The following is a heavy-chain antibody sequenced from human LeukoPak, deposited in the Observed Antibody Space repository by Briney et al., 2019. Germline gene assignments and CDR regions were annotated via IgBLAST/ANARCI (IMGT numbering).Heavy chain of an antibody. J-gene: IGHJ6*04. CDR3: ARASGSYGSGSYYYYGMDV. CDR2: IFHSGST. Sequence: SETLSLTCAVSGYSISSGYYWGWIRQPPGKGLEWIGSIFHSGSTYYNPSLKSRVNMSVDASKNQISLKLSSVTAADTAVYYCARASGSYGSGSYYYYGMDVWGKGTTVTVSS. V-gene: IGHV4-38-2*01. CDR1: GYSISSGYY. D-gene: IGHD3-10*01.